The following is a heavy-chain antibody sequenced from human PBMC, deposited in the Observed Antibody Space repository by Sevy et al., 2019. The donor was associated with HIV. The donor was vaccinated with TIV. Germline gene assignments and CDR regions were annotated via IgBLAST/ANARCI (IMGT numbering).Heavy chain of an antibody. CDR2: IYYSGST. V-gene: IGHV4-39*01. J-gene: IGHJ3*02. D-gene: IGHD1-26*01. Sequence: SETLSLTCTVSGGSISSSSYYWGWIRQPPGKGLEWIGSIYYSGSTYYNPSLKSRVTISVDTSKNQFSLKLGSVTAADTAVYYCARSLGGLGGAKGLDAFDIWGQGTMVTVSS. CDR3: ARSLGGLGGAKGLDAFDI. CDR1: GGSISSSSYY.